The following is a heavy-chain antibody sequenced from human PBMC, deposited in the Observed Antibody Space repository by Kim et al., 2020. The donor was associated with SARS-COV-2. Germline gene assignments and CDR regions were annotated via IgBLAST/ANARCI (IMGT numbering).Heavy chain of an antibody. CDR2: ISYDGSNK. CDR3: AKDSSLAVVVPHIDY. V-gene: IGHV3-30*18. CDR1: GFTFSSYG. Sequence: GGSLRLSCAASGFTFSSYGMHWVRQAPGKGLEWVAVISYDGSNKYYADSVKGRFTISRDNSKNTLYLQMNILRAEDTAVYYCAKDSSLAVVVPHIDYWG. D-gene: IGHD2-2*01. J-gene: IGHJ4*01.